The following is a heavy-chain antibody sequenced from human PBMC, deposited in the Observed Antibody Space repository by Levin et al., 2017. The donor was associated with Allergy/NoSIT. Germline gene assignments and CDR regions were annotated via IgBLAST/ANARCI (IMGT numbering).Heavy chain of an antibody. J-gene: IGHJ3*02. CDR3: ATVLRGSSWANGFDI. CDR1: GYSFTNYW. CDR2: VYLGDSET. Sequence: KVGESLKISCKASGYSFTNYWIAWVRQMPGKGLEWMGIVYLGDSETKYSPSLQGQVTISADKSISTAYVQWSGLKASDTAMYYCATVLRGSSWANGFDIWGQGTMVTVSS. V-gene: IGHV5-51*01. D-gene: IGHD2-8*01.